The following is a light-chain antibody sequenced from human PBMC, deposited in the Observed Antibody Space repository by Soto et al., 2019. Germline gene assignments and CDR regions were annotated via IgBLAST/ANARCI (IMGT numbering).Light chain of an antibody. J-gene: IGKJ1*01. CDR2: GAS. V-gene: IGKV3D-15*01. CDR3: QQYSDSPT. Sequence: EIVMTQSPATLSVSPGERATLSCRASRSVSSKLAWYQQKPGQAPWLLIYGASTRATGIPARFSGSGSGTEFTLTISSLQSEDFVVYYCQQYSDSPTFGQGTKVEIK. CDR1: RSVSSK.